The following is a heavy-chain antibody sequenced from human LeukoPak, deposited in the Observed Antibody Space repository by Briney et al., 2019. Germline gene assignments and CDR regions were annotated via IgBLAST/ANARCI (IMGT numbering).Heavy chain of an antibody. D-gene: IGHD1-1*01. CDR1: GYTFSSYY. CDR2: IIPSDGFT. J-gene: IGHJ3*02. CDR3: ARDLEGGDAFDI. V-gene: IGHV1-46*01. Sequence: ASVKVSCKASGYTFSSYYVHWVRQAPGQGLEWMGMIIPSDGFTSYAQKFQGRVTMTRDMSTSTVYMELSSLRSDDTAVSYCARDLEGGDAFDIWGQGTMVTVSS.